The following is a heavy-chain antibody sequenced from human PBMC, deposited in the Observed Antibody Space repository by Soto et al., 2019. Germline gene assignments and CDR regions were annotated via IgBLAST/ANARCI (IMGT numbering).Heavy chain of an antibody. D-gene: IGHD2-2*01. J-gene: IGHJ6*02. CDR2: INAGNGDT. V-gene: IGHV1-3*01. CDR3: ETQSYCSSPSCYVYYGMDV. Sequence: GASVKVSCKASGYTFTSYDINWVRQATGQGLEWMAWINAGNGDTKYSHNFQGRVSFTRDAYATTVNMELTSLGSEDTTDYYCETQSYCSSPSCYVYYGMDVWGQGTTVTVSS. CDR1: GYTFTSYD.